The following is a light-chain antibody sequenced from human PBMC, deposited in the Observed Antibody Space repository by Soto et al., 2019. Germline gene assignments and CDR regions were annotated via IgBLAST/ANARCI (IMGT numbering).Light chain of an antibody. J-gene: IGLJ1*01. CDR3: CSYAGSSTLYV. V-gene: IGLV2-23*01. CDR2: EGS. CDR1: SSDVGSYNL. Sequence: QSVLTQPVSVSGSPGQSIPIFCTGTSSDVGSYNLVSWYQQHPGKAPKLMIYEGSKRPSGVSNRFSGSKSGNTASLTISGLQAEDEADYYCCSYAGSSTLYVFGTGTKVTVL.